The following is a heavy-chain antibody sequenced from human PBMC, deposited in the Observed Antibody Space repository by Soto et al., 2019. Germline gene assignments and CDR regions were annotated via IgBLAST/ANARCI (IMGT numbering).Heavy chain of an antibody. CDR1: GFTFSSYW. CDR2: ITSDGRRT. V-gene: IGHV3-74*01. CDR3: VRDDFGLGIDY. Sequence: EVQLVESGGGLVQPGGSLRLSCGDSGFTFSSYWMHWDRRMPGKGLMWVSHITSDGRRTTYADCVKGRITISRDNAKNTLYLQMNSLRAEATAVYYCVRDDFGLGIDYWGLGTLVTVSS. D-gene: IGHD1-26*01. J-gene: IGHJ4*02.